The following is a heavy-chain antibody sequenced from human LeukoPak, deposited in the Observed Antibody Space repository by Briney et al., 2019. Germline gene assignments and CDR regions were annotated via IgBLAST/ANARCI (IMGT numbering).Heavy chain of an antibody. CDR3: TGSFGELSFFAH. CDR1: GFTFGDYG. J-gene: IGHJ4*02. D-gene: IGHD3-10*01. CDR2: IRSKAYGGTT. Sequence: GGSLRLSCTASGFTFGDYGMSWVRQAPGKGLEWVGFIRSKAYGGTTEYAASAKGRFTISRDDSKSIAYLQVNSLKTEDTAVYYCTGSFGELSFFAHWGQGTLVTVSS. V-gene: IGHV3-49*04.